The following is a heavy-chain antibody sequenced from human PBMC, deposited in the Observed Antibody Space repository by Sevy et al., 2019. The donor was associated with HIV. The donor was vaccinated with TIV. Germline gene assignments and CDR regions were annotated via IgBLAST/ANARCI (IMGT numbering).Heavy chain of an antibody. CDR2: IKPDGSDK. CDR3: AQETFGRFDS. CDR1: GFSFSAYW. D-gene: IGHD1-26*01. V-gene: IGHV3-7*01. Sequence: GGSLRLSCAASGFSFSAYWMNWVRQAPGKGLEWEANIKPDGSDKHYVDSAEGRFTISRDNAKNSPYLQMNSLRVEDTGMYYCAQETFGRFDSWGQGTLVTVSS. J-gene: IGHJ4*02.